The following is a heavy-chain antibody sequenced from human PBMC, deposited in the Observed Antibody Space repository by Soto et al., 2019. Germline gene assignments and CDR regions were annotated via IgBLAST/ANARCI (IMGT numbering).Heavy chain of an antibody. J-gene: IGHJ6*02. D-gene: IGHD2-8*01. CDR1: GFPFSTYG. CDR2: ISNDGRKQ. V-gene: IGHV3-30*03. CDR3: ADRVSTELDV. Sequence: QVRLVESGGGVVQPGRSLRLSCAASGFPFSTYGMHWVRQAPGSGLEWVAVISNDGRKQDYAASVKGRFTISRDNSKTMLYLQMNNLRPEDTALYYCADRVSTELDVWGQGTTGTVSS.